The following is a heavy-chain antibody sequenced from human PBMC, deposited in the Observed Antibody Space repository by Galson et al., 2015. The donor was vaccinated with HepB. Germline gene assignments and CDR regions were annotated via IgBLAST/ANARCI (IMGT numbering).Heavy chain of an antibody. CDR2: IYWDDDK. V-gene: IGHV2-5*02. J-gene: IGHJ3*02. CDR3: AQMAGYSSGWYVAAVDI. Sequence: PPLVKPTQTLTLTCTFSGVSLRTSGVGVGWIRQPPGKALEWLALIYWDDDKLYNPSLKSRLTITKDTAKNQLVLTMTNMDPVDTATDYCAQMAGYSSGWYVAAVDIWGQGTMVTVSS. D-gene: IGHD6-19*01. CDR1: GVSLRTSGVG.